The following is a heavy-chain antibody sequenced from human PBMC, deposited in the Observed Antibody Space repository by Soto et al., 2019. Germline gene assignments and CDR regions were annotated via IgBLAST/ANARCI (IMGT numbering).Heavy chain of an antibody. CDR3: ARGGDILTGYPYYYYGMDV. CDR1: GGSISGYY. D-gene: IGHD3-9*01. J-gene: IGHJ6*02. Sequence: SETLSLTCTVSGGSISGYYWSWIRQPPGKGLEWIGYIYYSGSTNYNPSLKSRVTISVDTSKNLFSLKLSSVTAADTAVYYCARGGDILTGYPYYYYGMDVWGQGTTVTVS. CDR2: IYYSGST. V-gene: IGHV4-59*01.